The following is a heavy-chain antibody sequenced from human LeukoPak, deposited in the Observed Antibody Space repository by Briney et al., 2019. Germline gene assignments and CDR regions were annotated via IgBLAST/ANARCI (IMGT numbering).Heavy chain of an antibody. CDR3: ARAVGDYTFDY. CDR2: ISNTGST. J-gene: IGHJ4*02. Sequence: PSDTLSLTCTVSGGSIRSYYWSWFRQPPGKALECIPYISNTGSTKYNPSLRSRVTISLDTSQNQFSLKLRSVTAADTAVYYCARAVGDYTFDYWGQGALVSVSS. V-gene: IGHV4-59*07. CDR1: GGSIRSYY. D-gene: IGHD4-17*01.